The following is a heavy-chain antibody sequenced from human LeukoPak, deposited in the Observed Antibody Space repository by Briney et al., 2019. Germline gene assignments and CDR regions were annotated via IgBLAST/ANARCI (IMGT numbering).Heavy chain of an antibody. V-gene: IGHV3-30*14. CDR2: ISYDGSNK. D-gene: IGHD5-24*01. J-gene: IGHJ4*02. Sequence: GGSLRLSCAASGFTFSEYPIHWVRQAPGKGLEWVAVISYDGSNKYYADSVKGRFTISRDNSKNTLYLQMNSLRAEDTAVYYCARGAGYNYPYYFDYWGQGTLVTVSS. CDR1: GFTFSEYP. CDR3: ARGAGYNYPYYFDY.